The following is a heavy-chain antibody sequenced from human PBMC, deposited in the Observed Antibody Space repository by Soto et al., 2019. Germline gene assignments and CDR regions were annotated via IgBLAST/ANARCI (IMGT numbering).Heavy chain of an antibody. J-gene: IGHJ4*02. D-gene: IGHD3-16*01. Sequence: SETLSLTCAVYGGSFSCYYWGWIRQPPGKGLEWIGEINHSGSTNYNPSLKSRVTISVDTSKNQFSLKLSSVTAADTAVYYCALTGLVRDYWGQGTLVTVSS. V-gene: IGHV4-34*01. CDR2: INHSGST. CDR3: ALTGLVRDY. CDR1: GGSFSCYY.